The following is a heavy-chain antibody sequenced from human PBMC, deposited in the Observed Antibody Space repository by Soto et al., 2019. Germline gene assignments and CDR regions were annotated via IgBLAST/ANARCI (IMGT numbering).Heavy chain of an antibody. V-gene: IGHV4-39*01. D-gene: IGHD2-15*01. J-gene: IGHJ5*02. CDR2: IYYSGNT. CDR3: ARRVVVAATLLSYNWFDP. Sequence: PSETLSLTCTVSGGSISSSSYYWGWIRQPPGKGLEWIGSIYYSGNTYYNPSLKSRVTISVDTAKNQFSLKLSSVTAADTAVYYCARRVVVAATLLSYNWFDPWGQGTLVTVSS. CDR1: GGSISSSSYY.